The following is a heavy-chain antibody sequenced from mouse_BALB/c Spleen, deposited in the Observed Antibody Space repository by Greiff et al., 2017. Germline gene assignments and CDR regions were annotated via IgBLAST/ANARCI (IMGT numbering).Heavy chain of an antibody. Sequence: EVNVVESGGGLVQPGGSMKLSCVASGFTFSNYWMNWVRQSPEKGLEWVAEIRLKSNNYATHYAESVKGRFTISRDDSKSSVYLQMNNLRAEDTGIYYCTNYYGFAYWGQGTLVTVSA. CDR3: TNYYGFAY. CDR2: IRLKSNNYAT. D-gene: IGHD1-1*01. CDR1: GFTFSNYW. V-gene: IGHV6-6*02. J-gene: IGHJ3*01.